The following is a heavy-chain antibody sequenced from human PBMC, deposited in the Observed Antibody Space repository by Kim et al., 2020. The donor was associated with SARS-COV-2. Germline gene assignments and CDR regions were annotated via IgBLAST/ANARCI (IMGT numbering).Heavy chain of an antibody. CDR3: ARERTVVVVAATLVWFDP. Sequence: SVKVSCKASGGTFSSYAISWVRQAPGQGLEWMGGIIPIFGTANYAQKFQGRVTITADESTSTAYMELSSLRSEDTAVYYCARERTVVVVAATLVWFDPWGQGTLVTVSS. J-gene: IGHJ5*02. V-gene: IGHV1-69*13. CDR2: IIPIFGTA. CDR1: GGTFSSYA. D-gene: IGHD2-15*01.